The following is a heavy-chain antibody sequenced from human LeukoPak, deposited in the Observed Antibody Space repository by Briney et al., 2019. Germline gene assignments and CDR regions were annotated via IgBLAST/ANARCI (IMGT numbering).Heavy chain of an antibody. J-gene: IGHJ4*02. V-gene: IGHV1-69*04. D-gene: IGHD3-10*01. CDR1: GGTFSSYA. CDR3: ARVVHYGSGPAVG. Sequence: SVKVSCKASGGTFSSYAISWVRQAPGQGLEWTGRIIPILGIANYAQKFQGRVTITADKSTSTAYMELSSLRAEDTAVYYCARVVHYGSGPAVGWGQGTLVTVSS. CDR2: IIPILGIA.